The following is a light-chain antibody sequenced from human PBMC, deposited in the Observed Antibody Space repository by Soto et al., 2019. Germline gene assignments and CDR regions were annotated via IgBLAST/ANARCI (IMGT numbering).Light chain of an antibody. CDR1: QSVSSSY. CDR3: QQYGSSPQT. V-gene: IGKV3-20*01. Sequence: EIVLTQSPGTLPLSPGERATLSCRASQSVSSSYLAWYQQKPGQAPRLLIYGASSRATGIPDRFSGSGSGTDFTLTISRLEPEDFEVYYCQQYGSSPQTFGQGTKVDI. CDR2: GAS. J-gene: IGKJ1*01.